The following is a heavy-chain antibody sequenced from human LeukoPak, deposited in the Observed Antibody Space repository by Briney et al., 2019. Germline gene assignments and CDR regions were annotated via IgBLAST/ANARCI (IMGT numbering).Heavy chain of an antibody. CDR3: AKDPPYYYDSSGLFRGY. Sequence: GGSLRLSCAASGFTFSSYAMSWVRQAPGKGLEWVSAISGSGGSTYYADSVKGRFTISRDNSNNTLYLQMNSLRAEDTAVYYCAKDPPYYYDSSGLFRGYWGQGTLVTVSS. CDR1: GFTFSSYA. J-gene: IGHJ4*02. D-gene: IGHD3-22*01. V-gene: IGHV3-23*01. CDR2: ISGSGGST.